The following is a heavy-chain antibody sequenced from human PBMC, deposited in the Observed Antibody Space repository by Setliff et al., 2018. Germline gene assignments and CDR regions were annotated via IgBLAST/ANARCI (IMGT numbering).Heavy chain of an antibody. Sequence: GESLKISCAASGFTFSSYEMNWVRQAPGKGLEWVSYISSSGSTIYYADSVKGRFTISRDNAKKSLYLQMNILRAEDTAVYYCARDRRPFNWGGNDAFDIWGQGTMVTVSS. J-gene: IGHJ3*02. CDR1: GFTFSSYE. V-gene: IGHV3-48*03. D-gene: IGHD7-27*01. CDR3: ARDRRPFNWGGNDAFDI. CDR2: ISSSGSTI.